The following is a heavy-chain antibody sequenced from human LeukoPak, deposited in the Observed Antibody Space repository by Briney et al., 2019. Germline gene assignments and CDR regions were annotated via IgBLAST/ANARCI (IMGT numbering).Heavy chain of an antibody. CDR3: ARDQYCNSSGYTFGY. CDR1: GGPLSSGGYY. J-gene: IGHJ4*02. Sequence: SQTLSLTCTVSGGPLSSGGYYWGWIRQPPGKGLEWSGYIYHSGSTYYNPSLKSRVTISVDRSKNQFSLKLSSVTAADTAVYYCARDQYCNSSGYTFGYWGQGTLVTVSS. V-gene: IGHV4-30-2*01. D-gene: IGHD3-22*01. CDR2: IYHSGST.